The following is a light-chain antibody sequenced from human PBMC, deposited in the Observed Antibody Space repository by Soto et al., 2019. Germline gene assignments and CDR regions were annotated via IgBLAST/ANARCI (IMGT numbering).Light chain of an antibody. V-gene: IGLV2-11*01. Sequence: QSVLTQPRSVSGSPGQSVTISCTGTSSDVGGYNYVSWYQQHPGKAPKLMIYDVSKRPSGVPDRFSGSKSGNTASLTISGLQAEDEADYYCCSYAGSYNYVFGGGTKVTVL. CDR1: SSDVGGYNY. CDR3: CSYAGSYNYV. CDR2: DVS. J-gene: IGLJ3*02.